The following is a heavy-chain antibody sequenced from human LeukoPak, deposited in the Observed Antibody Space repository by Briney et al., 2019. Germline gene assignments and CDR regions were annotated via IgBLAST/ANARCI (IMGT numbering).Heavy chain of an antibody. CDR2: IYYSGST. CDR1: GGSISSYY. CDR3: SRENGAFSPFGY. V-gene: IGHV4-59*12. D-gene: IGHD2-8*01. J-gene: IGHJ4*02. Sequence: SETLSLTCTVPGGSISSYYWSWFRQPPGKGLEGIGYIYYSGSTNYNPSLRSRVTISVDTSKNQLSLNLTSVTAADTAVYYCSRENGAFSPFGYWGQGTLVTVRS.